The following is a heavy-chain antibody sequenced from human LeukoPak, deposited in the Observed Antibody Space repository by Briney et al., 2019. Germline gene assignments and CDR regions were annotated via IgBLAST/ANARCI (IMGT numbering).Heavy chain of an antibody. CDR1: GYTFTGYY. V-gene: IGHV1-2*02. D-gene: IGHD3-10*01. Sequence: AASVKVSCKASGYTFTGYYMHWVRQAPGQGLEWMGWINPNSGGTNYAQKFQGRVTMTRDTSISTAYMELSRLRSDDTAVYYCARDSLYYGLGSYYRAFSDWGQGTLVTVSS. J-gene: IGHJ4*02. CDR3: ARDSLYYGLGSYYRAFSD. CDR2: INPNSGGT.